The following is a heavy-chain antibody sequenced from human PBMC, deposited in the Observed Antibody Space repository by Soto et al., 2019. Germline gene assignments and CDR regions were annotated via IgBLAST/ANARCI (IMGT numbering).Heavy chain of an antibody. D-gene: IGHD1-1*01. J-gene: IGHJ5*02. Sequence: QVQLQESGPGLVRPSETLSLTCTVSGGSINTYYWTWIRQTAGKGLEWIGRIYSSGTTTFNPSLQSRVSMSLDTSKNQFSLELRSVTAADTAIYYCARNFNWIDDNFEEMRWSFDPWGQGTLVTVSS. CDR3: ARNFNWIDDNFEEMRWSFDP. CDR2: IYSSGTT. V-gene: IGHV4-4*07. CDR1: GGSINTYY.